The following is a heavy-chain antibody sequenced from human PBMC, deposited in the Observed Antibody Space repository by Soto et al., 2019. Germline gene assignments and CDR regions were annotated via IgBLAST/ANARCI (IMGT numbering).Heavy chain of an antibody. CDR1: GFTFSTSA. CDR2: ISSNSGSA. J-gene: IGHJ3*02. Sequence: EVQLLESGGGLVQPGGSLRLSCAASGFTFSTSAMSWVRQAPGKGLEWVSAISSNSGSAHYADSVKGRFTISRDNSKSTLSLQMNSLRAEATAVYFCAKDKFRAFDIWGQGTMVIVSS. CDR3: AKDKFRAFDI. V-gene: IGHV3-23*01.